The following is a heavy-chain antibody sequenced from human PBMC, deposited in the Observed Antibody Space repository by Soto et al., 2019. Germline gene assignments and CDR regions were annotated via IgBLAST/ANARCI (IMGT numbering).Heavy chain of an antibody. V-gene: IGHV3-30*18. CDR1: WFTFSHHG. Sequence: GGSLRLSCAASWFTFSHHGRHWVRQAPGKGLEWLTVVSSDGSITYDADSVRGRFAISRDNSKNTLYLHMNSLRTEDTAVYYCAKESDYYSNSKWSFDSWGQGILVTVSS. D-gene: IGHD2-21*01. CDR3: AKESDYYSNSKWSFDS. J-gene: IGHJ4*02. CDR2: VSSDGSIT.